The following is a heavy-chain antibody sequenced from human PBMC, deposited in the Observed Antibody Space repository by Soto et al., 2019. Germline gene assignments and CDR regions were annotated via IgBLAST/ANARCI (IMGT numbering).Heavy chain of an antibody. V-gene: IGHV3-23*01. D-gene: IGHD2-15*01. CDR1: GFTFSSYA. CDR3: AKDLDRRVVVAAPTLYYYYGMDV. CDR2: ISGSGGST. J-gene: IGHJ6*02. Sequence: GGSLRLSCAASGFTFSSYAMSWVRQAPGKGLEWVSAISGSGGSTYYADSVKGRFTISRDNSKNTLYLQMNSLRAEDTAVYYCAKDLDRRVVVAAPTLYYYYGMDVWGQGTSVTVSS.